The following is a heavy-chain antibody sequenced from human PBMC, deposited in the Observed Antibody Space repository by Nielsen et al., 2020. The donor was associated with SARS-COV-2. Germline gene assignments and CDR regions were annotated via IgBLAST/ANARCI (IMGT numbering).Heavy chain of an antibody. CDR1: GFTFDDYG. CDR3: ARGEIAAAGSHFDY. V-gene: IGHV3-20*01. J-gene: IGHJ4*02. Sequence: GESLKISCAASGFTFDDYGMSWVRQAPGKGLEWVSGINWNGGSTGYADSVKGRFTISRDNAKNSLYLQMNSLRAEDTALYHCARGEIAAAGSHFDYWGQGTLVTVSS. CDR2: INWNGGST. D-gene: IGHD6-13*01.